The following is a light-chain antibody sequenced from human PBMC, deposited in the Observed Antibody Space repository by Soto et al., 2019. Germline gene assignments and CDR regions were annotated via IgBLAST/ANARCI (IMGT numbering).Light chain of an antibody. CDR2: GNT. V-gene: IGLV1-40*01. CDR1: SSNIGAGYD. CDR3: QSYDSSRSGNVV. Sequence: QSVLTQPPSVSGAPGQRITISCTGSSSNIGAGYDVHWYQQLPGTAPKLLMYGNTNRPSGVPDRFSGSKSGTSASLAITGLQADDEAEYYCQSYDSSRSGNVVFGGGTKLTVL. J-gene: IGLJ2*01.